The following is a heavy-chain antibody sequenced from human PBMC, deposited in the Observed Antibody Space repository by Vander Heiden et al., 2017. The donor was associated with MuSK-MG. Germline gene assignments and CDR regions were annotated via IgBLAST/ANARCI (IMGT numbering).Heavy chain of an antibody. CDR3: ARHGHQDAFDI. D-gene: IGHD4-17*01. Sequence: EVQLVESGGGLVKPGGSRRLSCAASGFTFSSYRKTGVRQAPGKGLEWVSSISSSSSYIYYADSVKGRFTISRDNAKNSLYLQMNSLRAEDTAVYYCARHGHQDAFDIWGQGTMVTVSS. V-gene: IGHV3-21*01. CDR2: ISSSSSYI. CDR1: GFTFSSYR. J-gene: IGHJ3*02.